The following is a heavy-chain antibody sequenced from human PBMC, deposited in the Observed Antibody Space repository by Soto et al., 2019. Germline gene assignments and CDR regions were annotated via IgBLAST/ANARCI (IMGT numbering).Heavy chain of an antibody. J-gene: IGHJ2*01. D-gene: IGHD5-12*01. CDR3: ARGNHRWLQLWYFDL. Sequence: QVQLVQSGAEVKKPGSSVTVSCKASGGTFSSYTMSSVRQAPGQGLEWMGVIIPIFGTANYAQKFQGRVTITADESTSTAYMELSSLRSEDTAVYYCARGNHRWLQLWYFDLWGRGTLVTVSS. CDR2: IIPIFGTA. CDR1: GGTFSSYT. V-gene: IGHV1-69*12.